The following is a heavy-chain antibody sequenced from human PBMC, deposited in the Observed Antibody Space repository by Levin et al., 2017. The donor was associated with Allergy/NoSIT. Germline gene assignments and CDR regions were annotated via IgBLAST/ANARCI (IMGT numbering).Heavy chain of an antibody. V-gene: IGHV4-34*01. CDR1: GGSFSGYY. CDR2: INHSGST. D-gene: IGHD2-15*01. J-gene: IGHJ5*02. CDR3: ARVGGCSGGSCYSMWFDP. Sequence: SETLSLTCAVYGGSFSGYYWSWIRQPPGKGLEWIGEINHSGSTNYNPSLKSRVTISVDTSKNQFSLKLSSVTAADTAVYYCARVGGCSGGSCYSMWFDPWGQGTLVTVSS.